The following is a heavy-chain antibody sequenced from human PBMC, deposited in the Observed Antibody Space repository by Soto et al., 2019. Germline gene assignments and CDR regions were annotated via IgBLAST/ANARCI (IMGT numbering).Heavy chain of an antibody. CDR1: GFTFSYYG. Sequence: QVQLVESGGGVVQPGRSLRLSCAASGFTFSYYGMHWVRQAPGKGLEWVAVISHDGSLQYYADSVKGRFTISRDNSKKTLFLPMNRLRAEDTAVYYCATQDVNTAMDVTDTWGQGSLVTVPS. D-gene: IGHD5-18*01. V-gene: IGHV3-30*03. CDR3: ATQDVNTAMDVTDT. CDR2: ISHDGSLQ. J-gene: IGHJ5*02.